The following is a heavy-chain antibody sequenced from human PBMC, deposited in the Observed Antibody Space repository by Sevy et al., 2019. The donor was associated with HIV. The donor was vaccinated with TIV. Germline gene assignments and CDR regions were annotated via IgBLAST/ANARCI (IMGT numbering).Heavy chain of an antibody. CDR3: ARSNWVTATNGFSKSYYFDY. J-gene: IGHJ4*02. Sequence: SETLSLTCTVSGDSFSSYFWAWIRQPAGKGLEWIGRINTSGSTNYNPSLKSRVTMSVDTSKSQFSLKVTSLTAADTAIYFCARSNWVTATNGFSKSYYFDYXGQGSLVTVSS. CDR2: INTSGST. CDR1: GDSFSSYF. V-gene: IGHV4-4*07. D-gene: IGHD7-27*01.